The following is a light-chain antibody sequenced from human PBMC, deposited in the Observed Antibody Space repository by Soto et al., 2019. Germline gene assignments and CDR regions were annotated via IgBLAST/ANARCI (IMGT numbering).Light chain of an antibody. J-gene: IGLJ2*01. Sequence: QSALTQPASVSGSPGQSIAISCAGTSRDVGSHDFVSWYQQHPGKVPQLIIYEVSKRPSGVSNRFSGSKSGNTASLTISGLQAEDEADYYCYSYVGSISFGGGTKLTVL. CDR3: YSYVGSIS. CDR1: SRDVGSHDF. V-gene: IGLV2-23*02. CDR2: EVS.